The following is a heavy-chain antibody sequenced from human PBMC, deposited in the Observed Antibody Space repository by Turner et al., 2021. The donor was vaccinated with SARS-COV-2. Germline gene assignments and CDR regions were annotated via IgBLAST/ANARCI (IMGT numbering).Heavy chain of an antibody. Sequence: EVQLVESGGVLVQPGESLRLSCAASGFTFSTYSMAWVRQAPGMGLEWVATILNPGGETYYVDSVNGRFTVSRDMNSLYLQMISLRAEDTAIYYCVRAAPRNCAGQTCSLFDSWGQGTLVTVSS. J-gene: IGHJ4*02. V-gene: IGHV3-7*03. CDR3: VRAAPRNCAGQTCSLFDS. D-gene: IGHD6-13*01. CDR1: GFTFSTYS. CDR2: ILNPGGET.